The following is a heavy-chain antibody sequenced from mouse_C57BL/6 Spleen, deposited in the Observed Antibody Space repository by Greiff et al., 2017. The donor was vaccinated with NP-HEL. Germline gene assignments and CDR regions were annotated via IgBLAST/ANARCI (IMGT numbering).Heavy chain of an antibody. CDR3: ARLAQPHYFDD. CDR1: GYSFTSYY. J-gene: IGHJ2*01. CDR2: IYPGSGNT. V-gene: IGHV1-66*01. Sequence: QVQLKQSGPELVKPGASVKISCKASGYSFTSYYIHWVKQRPGQGLEWIGWIYPGSGNTKYNEKFKGKATLTADPSSSTADMQLSSLTSEDSAVYYCARLAQPHYFDDWGKGTTLTVSS. D-gene: IGHD6-1*01.